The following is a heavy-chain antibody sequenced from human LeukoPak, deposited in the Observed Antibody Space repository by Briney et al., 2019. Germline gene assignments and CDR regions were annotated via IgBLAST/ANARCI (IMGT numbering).Heavy chain of an antibody. D-gene: IGHD2-2*01. J-gene: IGHJ6*03. CDR1: GFTFSDYY. Sequence: GGSLRLSRAASGFTFSDYYMSWIRQAPGKGLEWVSYISSSGNTIYYADSVKGRFTISRDNAKNSLYLQMNSLRAEDTAVYYCARPAPEGFYYYYMDVWGKGTTVTVSS. CDR2: ISSSGNTI. V-gene: IGHV3-11*04. CDR3: ARPAPEGFYYYYMDV.